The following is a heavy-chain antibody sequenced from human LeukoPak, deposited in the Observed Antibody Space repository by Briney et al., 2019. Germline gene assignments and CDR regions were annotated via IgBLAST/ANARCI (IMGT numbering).Heavy chain of an antibody. D-gene: IGHD4-17*01. CDR2: ISAYNGNT. Sequence: GASVQVSCKASGYTFTSYGISWVRQAPGPGLEWMGWISAYNGNTNYAQKLQGRATITTDTSTSTAYMELRSLRSDDTAVYYCARTTVTMDWFDPWGQGTLVTVSS. J-gene: IGHJ5*02. V-gene: IGHV1-18*01. CDR3: ARTTVTMDWFDP. CDR1: GYTFTSYG.